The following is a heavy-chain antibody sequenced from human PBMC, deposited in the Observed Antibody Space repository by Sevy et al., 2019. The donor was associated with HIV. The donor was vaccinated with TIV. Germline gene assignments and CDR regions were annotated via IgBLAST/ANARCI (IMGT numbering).Heavy chain of an antibody. CDR1: GFTFSSYS. J-gene: IGHJ4*02. V-gene: IGHV3-48*02. CDR3: AREGMITSRIAARQLDY. Sequence: GRSLRLSCAASGFTFSSYSMNWVRQAPGKGLEWVSYISSSSSTIYYADSVKGRFTISRDNAKNSLYLQMNSLRDEDTAVYYCAREGMITSRIAARQLDYWGQGTLVTVSS. D-gene: IGHD6-6*01. CDR2: ISSSSSTI.